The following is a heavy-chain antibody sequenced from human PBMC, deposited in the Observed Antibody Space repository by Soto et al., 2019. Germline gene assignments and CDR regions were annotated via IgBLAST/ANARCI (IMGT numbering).Heavy chain of an antibody. D-gene: IGHD3-10*01. Sequence: GESLKISCQGFGYSFTSFWIGWVRQMPGKGLEWMGIINPVDSDTRYSPSFQGQVTISADKSISTAYLQWSSLKASDTAMYYCARNVGKYYYGSGGYYGMDVWGQGTTVTVSS. CDR2: INPVDSDT. V-gene: IGHV5-51*01. J-gene: IGHJ6*02. CDR3: ARNVGKYYYGSGGYYGMDV. CDR1: GYSFTSFW.